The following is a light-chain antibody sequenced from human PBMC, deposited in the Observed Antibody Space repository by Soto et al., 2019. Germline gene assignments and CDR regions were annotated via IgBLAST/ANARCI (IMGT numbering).Light chain of an antibody. Sequence: EIVMTQSPATLSVSPVERATLSRRASQSVSSNLAWYQQKPGQAPRLLIYGASTRATGIPARFSGSGSGTEFTLTISSLQSEDFAVYYCQQYNNWPWTFGQGTKVDIK. CDR1: QSVSSN. V-gene: IGKV3-15*01. CDR3: QQYNNWPWT. CDR2: GAS. J-gene: IGKJ1*01.